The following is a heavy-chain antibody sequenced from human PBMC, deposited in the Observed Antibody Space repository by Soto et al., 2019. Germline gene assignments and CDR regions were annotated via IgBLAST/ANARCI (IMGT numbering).Heavy chain of an antibody. CDR2: VKREIDGATT. V-gene: IGHV3-15*01. D-gene: IGHD2-21*01. CDR1: ESTLSNVW. CDR3: TTDPIRDY. J-gene: IGHJ4*02. Sequence: PGGSLRLSCAPSESTLSNVWMSWVRQAPGKGLEWVGRVKREIDGATTGYAAPVKGRFTISRDDAKNTVYLQMNSLRTEDTAVYYCTTDPIRDYWGLGTLVTVSS.